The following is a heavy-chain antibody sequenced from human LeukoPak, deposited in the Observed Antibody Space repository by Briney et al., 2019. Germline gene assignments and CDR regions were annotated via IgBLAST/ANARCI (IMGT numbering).Heavy chain of an antibody. D-gene: IGHD6-13*01. CDR2: INPNSGGT. CDR3: TRDLPYSSSWESIDY. V-gene: IGHV1-2*02. CDR1: GYTFTDYY. J-gene: IGHJ4*02. Sequence: GASVKVSCKASGYTFTDYYIHWGRQAPGQGLEWMGWINPNSGGTNYAQKFQGRITMTRDTSISTAYMELSRLRSDDTAVYYCTRDLPYSSSWESIDYWGQGTLVTVSS.